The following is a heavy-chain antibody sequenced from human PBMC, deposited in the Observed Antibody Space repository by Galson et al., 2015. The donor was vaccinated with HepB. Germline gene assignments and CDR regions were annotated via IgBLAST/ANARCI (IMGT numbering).Heavy chain of an antibody. D-gene: IGHD3-22*01. CDR1: GGTFSGYT. CDR2: IIPISRIA. J-gene: IGHJ4*02. V-gene: IGHV1-69*02. Sequence: SCKASGGTFSGYTISWVRQAPGQGLEWMGRIIPISRIANYAQKFQGRVTITADRSTSTAYMELSSLRSEDTAVYYCARAEYRYYDTSGYFLLWGQGTLVTVSS. CDR3: ARAEYRYYDTSGYFLL.